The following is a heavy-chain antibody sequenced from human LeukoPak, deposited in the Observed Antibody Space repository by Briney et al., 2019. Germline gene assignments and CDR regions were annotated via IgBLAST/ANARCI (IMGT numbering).Heavy chain of an antibody. CDR2: IYYSGST. D-gene: IGHD4-17*01. J-gene: IGHJ4*02. CDR1: GGSISSYY. CDR3: ARDTLRAVLDY. Sequence: PSETLSLTCTVSGGSISSYYWSWIRQPPGKGLEWIGYIYYSGSTNYNPSPKSRVTISVDTSKNQFSLKLSSVTAADTAVYYCARDTLRAVLDYWGQGTLVTVSS. V-gene: IGHV4-59*01.